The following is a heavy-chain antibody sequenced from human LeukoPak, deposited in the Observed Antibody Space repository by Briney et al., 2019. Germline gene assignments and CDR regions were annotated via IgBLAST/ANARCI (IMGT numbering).Heavy chain of an antibody. CDR3: ARDGAFRIYDY. D-gene: IGHD3-3*02. CDR1: WLTLQRYW. J-gene: IGHJ4*02. CDR2: IKQDGNEK. V-gene: IGHV3-7*01. Sequence: HPGGSLRLSCAACWLTLQRYWLTWVRQAPGKGLEWVASIKQDGNEKYYVDSVKGRFTISRDNARNSLYLQMSRLTGVDTAVYYCARDGAFRIYDYWGQGTLVTVSS.